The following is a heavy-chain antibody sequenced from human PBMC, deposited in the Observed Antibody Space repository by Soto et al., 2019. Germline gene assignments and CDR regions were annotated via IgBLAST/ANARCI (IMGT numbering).Heavy chain of an antibody. CDR1: GFTFSSYA. V-gene: IGHV3-23*01. CDR2: ISGSGGST. Sequence: DVQLLESGGGLVQPGGSLRLSCAASGFTFSSYAMSWVRQAPGKGLEWVSAISGSGGSTYYADSVKGRFTISIDNSKNTLYLQMNSLRAEDTAVYYWAKVYSSSSGPGGYWGQGTLVTVSS. J-gene: IGHJ4*02. CDR3: AKVYSSSSGPGGY. D-gene: IGHD6-6*01.